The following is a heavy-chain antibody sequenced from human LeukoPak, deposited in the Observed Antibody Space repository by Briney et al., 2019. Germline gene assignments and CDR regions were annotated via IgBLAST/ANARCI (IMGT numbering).Heavy chain of an antibody. CDR2: IYYSGST. D-gene: IGHD4-23*01. Sequence: SETLSLTCTVSGGSISSYYWSWIRQPPGKGLEWIGYIYYSGSTNYNPSLKSRVTISVDTSKNQFSLKLSSVTAADTAVYYCARTRERWSNENWFDPWGQGTLVTVSS. V-gene: IGHV4-59*08. CDR3: ARTRERWSNENWFDP. CDR1: GGSISSYY. J-gene: IGHJ5*02.